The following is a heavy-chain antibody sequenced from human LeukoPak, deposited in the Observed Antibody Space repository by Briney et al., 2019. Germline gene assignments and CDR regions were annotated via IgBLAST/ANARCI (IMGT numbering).Heavy chain of an antibody. J-gene: IGHJ6*02. Sequence: GGSLRLSCAASGFTFSSYSMNWVRQAPGKGLEWVSSISSSSSYIYYADSVKGRFTISRDNAKNSLYLQMNSLRAEDTAVYYCAREFGSGTHCYGMDVWGQGTTVTVSS. CDR2: ISSSSSYI. D-gene: IGHD3-10*01. V-gene: IGHV3-21*01. CDR1: GFTFSSYS. CDR3: AREFGSGTHCYGMDV.